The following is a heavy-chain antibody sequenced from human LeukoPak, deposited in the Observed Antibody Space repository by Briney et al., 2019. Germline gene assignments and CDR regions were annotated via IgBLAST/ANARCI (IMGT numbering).Heavy chain of an antibody. J-gene: IGHJ4*02. CDR2: VNSDESRT. CDR3: AKPDDYYDSSGLFDY. D-gene: IGHD3-22*01. V-gene: IGHV3-74*01. Sequence: GGSLRLSCAASGFTFTSYWMHWVRQAPGKGLVWVSRVNSDESRTSYVDSVKGRFTISRDNAKNTLYLQMNSLRAEDTAVYYCAKPDDYYDSSGLFDYWGQGTLVTVSS. CDR1: GFTFTSYW.